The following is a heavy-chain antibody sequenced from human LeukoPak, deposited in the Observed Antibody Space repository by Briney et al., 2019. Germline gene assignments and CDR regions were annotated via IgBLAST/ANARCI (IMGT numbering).Heavy chain of an antibody. Sequence: SETLSLTCTVSGGSISSYYWSWIRQPPGKGLEWIGYISYGGATSYNPSLKRRVTISVDSPKNRFSLRLSSLTAADTALYYCARGGFYCGGDCYVDYWGQGTLVTVSS. V-gene: IGHV4-59*08. J-gene: IGHJ4*02. D-gene: IGHD2-21*02. CDR2: ISYGGAT. CDR1: GGSISSYY. CDR3: ARGGFYCGGDCYVDY.